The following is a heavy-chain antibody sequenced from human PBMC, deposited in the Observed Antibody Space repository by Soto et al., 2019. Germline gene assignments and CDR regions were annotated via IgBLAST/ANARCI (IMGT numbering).Heavy chain of an antibody. CDR3: AREGLGYCSGGSCYFEDRGNYYGMDV. CDR1: GYTFTSYG. D-gene: IGHD2-15*01. Sequence: ASVKVSCKASGYTFTSYGISWVRQAPGQGLEWMGWISAYNGNTNYAQKLQGRVTMTTDTSTSTAYMELRSLRSDDTAVYYCAREGLGYCSGGSCYFEDRGNYYGMDVWGQGTTLTVSS. V-gene: IGHV1-18*01. J-gene: IGHJ6*02. CDR2: ISAYNGNT.